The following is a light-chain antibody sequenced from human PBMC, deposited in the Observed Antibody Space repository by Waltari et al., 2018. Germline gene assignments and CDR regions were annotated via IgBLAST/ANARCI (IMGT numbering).Light chain of an antibody. CDR3: QQRHDWPLN. J-gene: IGKJ4*01. Sequence: EIPLTQSHVTLSVSPGERATLSCKASQSVRGYLPWYPQKHGQAPRLLIYDASNRASGIPSRFSGSGSGTDFTLTISNVEPDDFAVYYCQQRHDWPLNFGGGTKLEIK. V-gene: IGKV3-11*01. CDR1: QSVRGY. CDR2: DAS.